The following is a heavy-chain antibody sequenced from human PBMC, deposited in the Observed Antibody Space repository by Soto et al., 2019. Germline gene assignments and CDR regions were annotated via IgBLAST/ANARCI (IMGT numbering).Heavy chain of an antibody. CDR1: GDSFSRYS. D-gene: IGHD3-10*01. Sequence: SQTLSLTCGVYGDSFSRYSWSWIRQPPGKGLEWIGEINHGGSTNYNPSLKSRATISVDTSKNQFSLKLTSLTAEDTAVYYCARDSGYGSGTSVNLYLDYWGHGTLVTVSS. CDR3: ARDSGYGSGTSVNLYLDY. CDR2: INHGGST. V-gene: IGHV4-34*01. J-gene: IGHJ4*01.